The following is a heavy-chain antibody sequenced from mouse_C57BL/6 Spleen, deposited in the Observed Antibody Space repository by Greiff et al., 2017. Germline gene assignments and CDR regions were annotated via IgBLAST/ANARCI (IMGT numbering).Heavy chain of an antibody. CDR1: GYSFTGYY. V-gene: IGHV1-42*01. CDR3: ARSFYYYGSSDWYYDV. CDR2: INPSTGGT. J-gene: IGHJ1*03. Sequence: EVQLQQSGPELVKPGAPVKISCKASGYSFTGYYMNWLKQSPEKSLEWIGEINPSTGGTTYNQKFMAKASLTVDKSSRTAYMQLKGLTSDDSAFYYCARSFYYYGSSDWYYDVWGTGTTVTVSS. D-gene: IGHD1-1*01.